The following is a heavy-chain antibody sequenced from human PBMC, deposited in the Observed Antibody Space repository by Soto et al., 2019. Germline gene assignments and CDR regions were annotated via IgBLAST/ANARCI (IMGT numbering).Heavy chain of an antibody. CDR2: ISAHNDNT. Sequence: QVHLVQSGAEVNKPGASVKVYCKCSGYTFTSYGITWVRQAPGQGLEWMGWISAHNDNTDYAQKLQGRVTVTRDTSTSTAYMELRSLRSDDTAVYYCARGRYGDYWGQGALVTVSS. J-gene: IGHJ4*02. D-gene: IGHD1-1*01. CDR3: ARGRYGDY. CDR1: GYTFTSYG. V-gene: IGHV1-18*01.